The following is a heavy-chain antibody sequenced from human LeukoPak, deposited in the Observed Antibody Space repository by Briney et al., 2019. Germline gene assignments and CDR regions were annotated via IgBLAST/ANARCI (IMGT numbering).Heavy chain of an antibody. CDR3: ARAYGDFARRWFDP. V-gene: IGHV4-30-2*01. CDR1: GGSISSDDYR. CDR2: IYHSGST. Sequence: SQTLSLTCSVSGGSISSDDYRWNWIRQHPGKGLEWIGYIYHSGSTNYNPSLKSRVTISVDKSKNQFSLKLSSVTAADTAVYYCARAYGDFARRWFDPWGQGTLVTVSS. D-gene: IGHD4-17*01. J-gene: IGHJ5*02.